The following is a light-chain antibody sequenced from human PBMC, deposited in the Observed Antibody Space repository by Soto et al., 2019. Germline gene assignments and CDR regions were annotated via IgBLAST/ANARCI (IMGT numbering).Light chain of an antibody. Sequence: QSALTQPASVSGSPGQSITISCTGTSSDIGIFNYVSWYQQHPGKAPKLIIYEVTNRPSGVSDRFSGSKSGNTASLIISGLQAEDEADYYCNSYTSSSTRVVFGGGTQLTVL. CDR3: NSYTSSSTRVV. V-gene: IGLV2-14*01. CDR1: SSDIGIFNY. CDR2: EVT. J-gene: IGLJ2*01.